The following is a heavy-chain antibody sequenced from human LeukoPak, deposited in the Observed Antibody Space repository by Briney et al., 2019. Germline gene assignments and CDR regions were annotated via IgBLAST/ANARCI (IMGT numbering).Heavy chain of an antibody. V-gene: IGHV4-39*01. D-gene: IGHD3-22*01. CDR2: IYYSGST. J-gene: IGHJ4*02. CDR3: ARHREDYYDSSGYYLDY. Sequence: SETLSLTCTVSGGSISSSSYYWGWIRQPPGKGLEWIGSIYYSGSTYYNPSLKSRVTISVDTSKNQFSLQLSSVTAADTAVYYCARHREDYYDSSGYYLDYWGQGTLVTVSS. CDR1: GGSISSSSYY.